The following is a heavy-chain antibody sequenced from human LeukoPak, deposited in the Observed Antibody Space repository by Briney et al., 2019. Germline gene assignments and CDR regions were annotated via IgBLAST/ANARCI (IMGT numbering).Heavy chain of an antibody. CDR1: GYTFTGYY. D-gene: IGHD2-2*01. CDR3: ARSYCSSTSCYLYLDY. J-gene: IGHJ4*02. Sequence: ASVKVSFKASGYTFTGYYMHWVRQAPGQGLEWMGWINPNSGGTNYAQKFQGRVTMTRDTSISTAYMELSRLRSDDTAVYYCARSYCSSTSCYLYLDYWGQGTLVTVSS. CDR2: INPNSGGT. V-gene: IGHV1-2*02.